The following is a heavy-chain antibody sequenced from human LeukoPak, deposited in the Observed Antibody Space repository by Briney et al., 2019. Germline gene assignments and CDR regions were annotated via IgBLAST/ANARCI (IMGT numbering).Heavy chain of an antibody. V-gene: IGHV4-34*01. CDR2: INHSGST. CDR3: VSRLYKYQLHDY. D-gene: IGHD2-2*01. J-gene: IGHJ4*02. CDR1: GGSFSGYY. Sequence: PSETLSLTCAVYGGSFSGYYWSWIRHPPGKGREWIGEINHSGSTNYNPSLKSRVTISVDTSKNQFSLKLSSVTAADTAVYYCVSRLYKYQLHDYWGQGTLVTVSS.